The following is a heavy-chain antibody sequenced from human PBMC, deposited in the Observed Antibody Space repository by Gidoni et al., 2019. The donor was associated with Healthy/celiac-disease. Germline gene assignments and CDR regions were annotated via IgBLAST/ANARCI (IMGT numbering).Heavy chain of an antibody. J-gene: IGHJ4*02. V-gene: IGHV3-23*01. D-gene: IGHD1-7*01. CDR1: GFTFSSYA. CDR2: ISGSGGRT. Sequence: EVQLLESGGGLVQPGGSLRLSCAASGFTFSSYAMSWVRQAPGKGLEWVSAISGSGGRTYYADYVKGRFTSSRDNSKNTLYLQMNSLRAEDTAVYYCAKDVELLRPGYWGQGTLVTVSS. CDR3: AKDVELLRPGY.